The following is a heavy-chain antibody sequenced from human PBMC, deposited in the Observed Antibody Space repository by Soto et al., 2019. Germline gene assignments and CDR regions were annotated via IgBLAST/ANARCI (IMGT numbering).Heavy chain of an antibody. CDR2: ISGSGGST. CDR1: GFTFSSYA. J-gene: IGHJ4*02. CDR3: ATFSRAGYSGSYYYFDY. V-gene: IGHV3-23*01. D-gene: IGHD1-26*01. Sequence: PGGSLILSCAASGFTFSSYAMSWVRQAPGKGLEWVSAISGSGGSTYYADSVKGRFTISRDNSKNTLYLQMNSLRAEDAAVYYCATFSRAGYSGSYYYFDYWGQGTLVTVSS.